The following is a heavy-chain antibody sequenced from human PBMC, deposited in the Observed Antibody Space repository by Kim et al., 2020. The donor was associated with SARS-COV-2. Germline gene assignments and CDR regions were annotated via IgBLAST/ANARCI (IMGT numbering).Heavy chain of an antibody. D-gene: IGHD3-10*01. Sequence: GGSLRLSCAASGFTFSSYGMHWVRQAPGKGLEWVVVIWLDGSNKYYIDSVKSRFTISRDNSKNTMYLQMNSVRVEDTAVYYCARGRGSYYYYMDVWGKGT. CDR1: GFTFSSYG. V-gene: IGHV3-33*01. J-gene: IGHJ6*03. CDR3: ARGRGSYYYYMDV. CDR2: IWLDGSNK.